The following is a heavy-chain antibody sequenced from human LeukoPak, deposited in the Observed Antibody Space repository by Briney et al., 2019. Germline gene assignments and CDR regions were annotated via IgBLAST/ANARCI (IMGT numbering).Heavy chain of an antibody. Sequence: GGSLRLSCAASGFTFNRYAMNWVRQAPGKGLEWVSAISGSGDNMYYADSVKGRFTMSRDNSKNTLYLQMNSLRAEDAAVYYCAMLNSGSHSYNGMDVWGQGTTVTVSS. V-gene: IGHV3-23*01. CDR2: ISGSGDNM. CDR3: AMLNSGSHSYNGMDV. D-gene: IGHD1-26*01. CDR1: GFTFNRYA. J-gene: IGHJ6*02.